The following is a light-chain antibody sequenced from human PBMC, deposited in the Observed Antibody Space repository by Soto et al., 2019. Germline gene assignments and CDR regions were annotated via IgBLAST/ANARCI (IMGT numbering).Light chain of an antibody. J-gene: IGKJ5*01. CDR3: QKYSSVIT. CDR2: AAS. Sequence: DIQMTQSPASLSASVGDRVTITCRASQGISNYLAWYQQKPGKVPKLLIYAASTLQSGVPSRFSGSGSGTDFTLTITSFQPEDVATYYCQKYSSVITFGQGTRLEIK. CDR1: QGISNY. V-gene: IGKV1-27*01.